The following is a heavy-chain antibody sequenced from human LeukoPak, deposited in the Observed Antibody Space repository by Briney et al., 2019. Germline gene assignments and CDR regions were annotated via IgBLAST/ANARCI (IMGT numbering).Heavy chain of an antibody. D-gene: IGHD3-16*01. J-gene: IGHJ3*01. CDR2: VYSGDRT. CDR3: AREGDEGGPNTFDV. V-gene: IGHV3-66*01. Sequence: GTLRLSCAVSGFTVNSNYMSWVRQAPGKGLEWVSVVYSGDRTYYTDSVKGRFTISRDDSTNTLYLLMNSLRAEDTAVYYCAREGDEGGPNTFDVWGQGTVVAVSS. CDR1: GFTVNSNY.